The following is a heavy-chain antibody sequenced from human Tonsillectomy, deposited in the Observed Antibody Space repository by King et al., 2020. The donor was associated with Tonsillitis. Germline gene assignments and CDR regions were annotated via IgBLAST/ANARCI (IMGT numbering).Heavy chain of an antibody. CDR2: LTSIFGTA. D-gene: IGHD3-22*01. CDR3: ARDSYYDSSGDYSSYAFDM. V-gene: IGHV1-69*12. CDR1: GGTFGCSP. Sequence: VQLVQSGAEVKKPGSSVKVSCRASGGTFGCSPIRWVRQAPGQGLEWMGGLTSIFGTANYAKKFQGRVTITADEATSTAYMELRSLRSEDTAVHYCARDSYYDSSGDYSSYAFDMWGQGTMVTVSS. J-gene: IGHJ3*02.